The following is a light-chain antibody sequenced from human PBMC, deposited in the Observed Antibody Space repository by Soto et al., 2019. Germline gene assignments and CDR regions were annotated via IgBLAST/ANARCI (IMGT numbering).Light chain of an antibody. CDR3: QQRSDWPTIP. CDR1: QSVSNDF. V-gene: IGKV3D-20*02. Sequence: EIVLTQSPGILSLSPGERATLSCRASQSVSNDFLAWYQQKPGQAPRLLIYGASTRATDVPDRFSGSGSGADFTLTISSLETEDLAVYYGQQRSDWPTIPVGQGTRLEVK. CDR2: GAS. J-gene: IGKJ5*01.